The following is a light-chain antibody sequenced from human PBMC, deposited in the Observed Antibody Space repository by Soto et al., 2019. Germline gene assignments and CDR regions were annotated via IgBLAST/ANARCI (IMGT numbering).Light chain of an antibody. V-gene: IGKV3-20*01. Sequence: EIVLTQSPGTLSLSPGERATLSCRASQSINSRYLAWYQQKPGQAPRLLIYGGSSRATGIPDRFSGSGSGTDFTLTISRLEPEDFAVYYCQQFGSSPGFTFGPGTKVDIK. CDR1: QSINSRY. CDR3: QQFGSSPGFT. J-gene: IGKJ3*01. CDR2: GGS.